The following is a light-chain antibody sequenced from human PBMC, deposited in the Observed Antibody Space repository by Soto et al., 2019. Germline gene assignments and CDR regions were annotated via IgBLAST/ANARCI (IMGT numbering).Light chain of an antibody. J-gene: IGKJ1*01. CDR2: GAS. Sequence: VVMTQSPASLSVSPGQRVTLSCRASQSVDGDLAWFQQKPGQAPRLLMSGASTRAAGIPDRFSGSGSGTDFTLTISSLQSDDFTTYYGLQYHQWPRTFGRGTKVENK. CDR3: LQYHQWPRT. CDR1: QSVDGD. V-gene: IGKV3-15*01.